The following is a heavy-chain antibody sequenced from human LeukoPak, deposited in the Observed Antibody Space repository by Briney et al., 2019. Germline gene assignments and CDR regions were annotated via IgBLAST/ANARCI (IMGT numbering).Heavy chain of an antibody. CDR3: AREVIYGYYYGMDV. D-gene: IGHD4-17*01. V-gene: IGHV3-11*01. CDR1: GFTFSDYY. CDR2: ISSSGSTI. J-gene: IGHJ6*02. Sequence: GGSLRLSCAASGFTFSDYYMSRIRQAPGKGLEWVSYISSSGSTIYYADSVKGRFTISRDNAKNSLYLQMNSLRAEDTAVYYCAREVIYGYYYGMDVWGQGTTVTVSS.